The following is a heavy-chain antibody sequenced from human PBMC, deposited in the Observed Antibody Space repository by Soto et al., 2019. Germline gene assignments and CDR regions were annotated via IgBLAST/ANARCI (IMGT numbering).Heavy chain of an antibody. CDR2: INPNSGGT. V-gene: IGHV1-2*04. D-gene: IGHD2-2*01. CDR1: GYTFTGYY. J-gene: IGHJ4*02. Sequence: ASVKVSCKASGYTFTGYYMHWVRQAPGQGLEWMGWINPNSGGTNYAQKFQGWVTMTRDTSISTAYMELSRLRSDDTAVYYCARDWTRRGVVPAAPLGYWCQGTLVTVSS. CDR3: ARDWTRRGVVPAAPLGY.